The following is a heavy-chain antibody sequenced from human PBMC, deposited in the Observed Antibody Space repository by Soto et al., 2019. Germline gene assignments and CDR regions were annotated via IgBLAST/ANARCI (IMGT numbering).Heavy chain of an antibody. CDR3: ERDSTREMAQWGYYYYGMDV. V-gene: IGHV4-59*01. Sequence: SETLSLTCTVSGGSISSYYWSWIRQPPGKGLEWIGYIYYSGSTNYNPSLKSRVTISVDTSKNQFSLKLSSVTAADTAVYYCERDSTREMAQWGYYYYGMDVWGQGTTVTLSS. CDR2: IYYSGST. D-gene: IGHD3-16*01. J-gene: IGHJ6*02. CDR1: GGSISSYY.